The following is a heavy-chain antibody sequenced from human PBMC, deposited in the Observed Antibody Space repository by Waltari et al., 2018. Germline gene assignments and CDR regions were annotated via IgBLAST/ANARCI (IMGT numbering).Heavy chain of an antibody. CDR3: AKAVGAIGAFDL. CDR2: IYHSGTS. Sequence: QVQLQESGPGLVKPSETLSLTCAVSGYSISSKYYWGWTRQPPGKGLEWIATIYHSGTSYYNPSLKNRTTISVDTSKSQFSLRLSSVTSADTAMYYCAKAVGAIGAFDLWGQGTMVGVSS. V-gene: IGHV4-38-2*01. J-gene: IGHJ3*01. D-gene: IGHD1-26*01. CDR1: GYSISSKYY.